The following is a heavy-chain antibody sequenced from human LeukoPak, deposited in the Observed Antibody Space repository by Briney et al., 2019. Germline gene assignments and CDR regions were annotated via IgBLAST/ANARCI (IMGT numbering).Heavy chain of an antibody. CDR1: GGSISSGGYY. CDR2: IYYSAST. V-gene: IGHV4-31*03. D-gene: IGHD5-12*01. J-gene: IGHJ4*02. Sequence: SETLSLTCTVSGGSISSGGYYWSWIRQHPGKGLEWIGYIYYSASTYYNPSLKSGVTISVDTSKNQFSLKLSSVPAADTAVYYCARAKGLRVSEGFYYWGQGTLVTASS. CDR3: ARAKGLRVSEGFYY.